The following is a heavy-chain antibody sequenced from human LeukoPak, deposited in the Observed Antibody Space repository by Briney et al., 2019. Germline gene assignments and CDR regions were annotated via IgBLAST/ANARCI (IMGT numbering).Heavy chain of an antibody. CDR2: IIPIFGTA. V-gene: IGHV1-69*13. J-gene: IGHJ4*02. CDR3: ARDLGATRTFDY. Sequence: SVKVSCKASGGTFSSYAISWVRQAPGQGLEWMGGIIPIFGTANYAQKSQGRVTITADESTSTAYMELSSLRSEDTAVYYCARDLGATRTFDYWGQGTLVTVSS. CDR1: GGTFSSYA. D-gene: IGHD1-26*01.